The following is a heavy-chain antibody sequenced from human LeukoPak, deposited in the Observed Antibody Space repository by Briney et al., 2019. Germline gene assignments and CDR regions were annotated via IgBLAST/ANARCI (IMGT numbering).Heavy chain of an antibody. CDR3: AKDISWGATAAFDY. D-gene: IGHD1-26*01. J-gene: IGHJ4*02. Sequence: GGSLRLSCAASGFTFDDYAMHWVRQAPGKGLEWVSLISGDGGSTYYADSVKGRFTISRDNSKNSLYLQMNSLRTEDTVLYYFAKDISWGATAAFDYWGQGTLVTVSS. CDR2: ISGDGGST. V-gene: IGHV3-43*02. CDR1: GFTFDDYA.